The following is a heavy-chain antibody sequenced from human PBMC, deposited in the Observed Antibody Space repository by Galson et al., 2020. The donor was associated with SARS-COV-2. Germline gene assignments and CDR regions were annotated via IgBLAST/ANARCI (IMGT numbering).Heavy chain of an antibody. Sequence: SETLSLTCTVSGGSIRSSNYYWGWIRQPPGKGLEWIGSVLNSGTTHSSPSLQSRVTITVDTSKNQFSLNLNSVTAADTAMYYCARDATSRGWYNWFDPWGQGTLVTVSS. CDR3: ARDATSRGWYNWFDP. CDR1: GGSIRSSNYY. J-gene: IGHJ5*02. D-gene: IGHD6-19*01. CDR2: VLNSGTT. V-gene: IGHV4-39*07.